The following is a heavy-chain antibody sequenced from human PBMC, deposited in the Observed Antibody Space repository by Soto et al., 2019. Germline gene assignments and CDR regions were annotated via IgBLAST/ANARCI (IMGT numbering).Heavy chain of an antibody. D-gene: IGHD3-22*01. CDR1: GGTFSSYA. CDR3: ARVKAPYYYDSSGYLLTDYAFDI. V-gene: IGHV1-69*13. J-gene: IGHJ3*02. CDR2: IIPIFVTA. Sequence: SVKVSCKASGGTFSSYAISWVRQAPGQGLEWMGGIIPIFVTANYVQKFQGRVTITADESTSTAYMELSSLRSEDTAVYYCARVKAPYYYDSSGYLLTDYAFDIWGQGTMVTVSS.